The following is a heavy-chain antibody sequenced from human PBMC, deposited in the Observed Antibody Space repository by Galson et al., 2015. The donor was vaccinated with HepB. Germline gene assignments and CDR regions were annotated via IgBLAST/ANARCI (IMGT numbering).Heavy chain of an antibody. CDR2: ISGSGGST. CDR1: GFTFSSYA. J-gene: IGHJ4*02. Sequence: SLRLSCAASGFTFSSYAMSWVRQAPGKGLEWVSAISGSGGSTYYADSVKGRFTISRDNSKNTLYLQMNSLRAEDTAVYYCAKDHYYDSSGYWGMYYFDYWGQGTLVTVSS. CDR3: AKDHYYDSSGYWGMYYFDY. D-gene: IGHD3-22*01. V-gene: IGHV3-23*01.